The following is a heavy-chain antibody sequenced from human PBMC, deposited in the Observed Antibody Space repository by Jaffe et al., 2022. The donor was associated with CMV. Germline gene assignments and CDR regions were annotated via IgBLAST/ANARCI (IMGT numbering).Heavy chain of an antibody. CDR1: GFTFSSYA. D-gene: IGHD4-4*01. CDR3: AKMGPAYSNYVLEFYWYYGMDV. CDR2: ISGSGGST. V-gene: IGHV3-23*01. Sequence: EVQLLESGGGLVQPGGSLRLSCAASGFTFSSYAMSWVRQAPGKGLEWVSAISGSGGSTYYADSVKGRFTISRDNSKNTLYLQMNSLRAEDTAVYYCAKMGPAYSNYVLEFYWYYGMDVWGQGTTVTVSS. J-gene: IGHJ6*02.